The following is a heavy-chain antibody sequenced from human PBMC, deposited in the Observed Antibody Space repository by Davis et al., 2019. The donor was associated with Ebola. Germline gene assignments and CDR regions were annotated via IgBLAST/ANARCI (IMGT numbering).Heavy chain of an antibody. V-gene: IGHV4-59*01. CDR2: IYYSGST. Sequence: PSETLSLTCTVSGGSISSYYWSWIRQPPGKGLEWIGYIYYSGSTNYNPSLKSRVTISVDTSKNQFSLKLSSVTAADTAVYYCARSEPDSSGYGSFDYWGQGTLVTVSS. J-gene: IGHJ4*02. D-gene: IGHD3-22*01. CDR1: GGSISSYY. CDR3: ARSEPDSSGYGSFDY.